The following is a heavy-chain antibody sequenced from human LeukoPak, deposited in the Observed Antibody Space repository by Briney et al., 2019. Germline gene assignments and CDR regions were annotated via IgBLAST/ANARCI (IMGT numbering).Heavy chain of an antibody. CDR1: GYTFTSYG. Sequence: GASVKVSCKASGYTFTSYGISWVRQAPGQGLEWMGWISAYNGNTNYAQKLQGRVTMTTDTSTSTAYMELRSLRSDDTAVYYCARQPLIVGRQMGLWFDPWGQGTLVTVSS. J-gene: IGHJ5*02. V-gene: IGHV1-18*01. D-gene: IGHD1-26*01. CDR3: ARQPLIVGRQMGLWFDP. CDR2: ISAYNGNT.